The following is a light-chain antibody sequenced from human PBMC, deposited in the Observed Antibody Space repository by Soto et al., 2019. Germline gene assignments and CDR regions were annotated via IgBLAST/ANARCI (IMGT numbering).Light chain of an antibody. V-gene: IGKV1-39*01. CDR3: QQSYSAPWT. CDR1: QSISNY. Sequence: DIQMTQSPSSLSASVGDRVTITCRASQSISNYLSWYQQKPGKAPKLLIYAASSLQSGVPPRFSGSGSGTDFTLTISSLQPEDFATYYCQQSYSAPWTFGQGTKVEIK. CDR2: AAS. J-gene: IGKJ1*01.